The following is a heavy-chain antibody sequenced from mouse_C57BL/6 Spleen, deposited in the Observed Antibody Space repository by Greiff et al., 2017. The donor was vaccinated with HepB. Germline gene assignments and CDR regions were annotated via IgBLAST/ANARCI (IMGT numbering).Heavy chain of an antibody. V-gene: IGHV1-22*01. J-gene: IGHJ2*01. CDR2: INPNNGGT. D-gene: IGHD2-2*01. CDR3: ARSGGYGYGYYLDY. CDR1: GYTFTDYN. Sequence: EVKLQESGPELVKPGASVKMSCKASGYTFTDYNMHWVKQSHGKSLEWIGYINPNNGGTSYNQKFKGKATLTVNKSSSTAYMELRSLTSEDSAVYYCARSGGYGYGYYLDYWGQGTTLTVSS.